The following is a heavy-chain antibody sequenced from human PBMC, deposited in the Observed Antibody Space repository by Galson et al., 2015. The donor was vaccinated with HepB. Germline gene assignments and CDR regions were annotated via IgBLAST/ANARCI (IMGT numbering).Heavy chain of an antibody. CDR2: ISGGGGST. CDR3: ARGGRMTTDY. J-gene: IGHJ4*02. Sequence: SLRLSCAASGFTFSSYAMSWARQAPGKGLEWVSVISGGGGSTYYADSVKGRFTISRDNSKNTLCLQMNSLRAEDMAVYYCARGGRMTTDYWGQGTLVTVSS. CDR1: GFTFSSYA. D-gene: IGHD4-11*01. V-gene: IGHV3-23*01.